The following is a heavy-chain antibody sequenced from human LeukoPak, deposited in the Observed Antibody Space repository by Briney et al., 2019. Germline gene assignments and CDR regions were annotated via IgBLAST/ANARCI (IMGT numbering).Heavy chain of an antibody. J-gene: IGHJ4*02. V-gene: IGHV4-59*08. CDR3: ARLSIVGATNFDY. CDR2: IYYSGST. D-gene: IGHD1-26*01. CDR1: GASISNHY. Sequence: SETLSLTCTVSGASISNHYWSWIRQPPGKGLEWIGYIYYSGSTTYKPSLKSRVTISVDTSKNQFSLKLSSVTAADTAVYYCARLSIVGATNFDYWGQGTLVTVSS.